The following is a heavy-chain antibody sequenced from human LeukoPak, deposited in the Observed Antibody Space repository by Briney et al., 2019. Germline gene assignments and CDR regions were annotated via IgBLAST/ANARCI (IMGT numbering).Heavy chain of an antibody. CDR1: GFTFSSYS. V-gene: IGHV3-21*01. Sequence: GGSLRLSCAASGFTFSSYSMNWVRQAPGKGLEGVSYISSSSSYIYYADSVKGRFTISRDNAKNSLYLQMNSRRAEDTAVYYCASQYCGGDCYNYWGQGTLVTVSS. CDR2: ISSSSSYI. CDR3: ASQYCGGDCYNY. J-gene: IGHJ4*02. D-gene: IGHD2-21*02.